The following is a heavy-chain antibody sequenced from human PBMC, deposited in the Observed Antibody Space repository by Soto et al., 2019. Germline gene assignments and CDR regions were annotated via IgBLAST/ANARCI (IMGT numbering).Heavy chain of an antibody. Sequence: ASVKVSCKASGYTFTSYGISWVRQAPGQGLEWMGWISAYNGNTNYAQKLQGRVTMTTDTSTSTAYMELRSLRSDDTAVYYCARDQGSGWYYYYYGMDVWGQGTTVTVSS. CDR2: ISAYNGNT. D-gene: IGHD6-19*01. CDR1: GYTFTSYG. V-gene: IGHV1-18*04. CDR3: ARDQGSGWYYYYYGMDV. J-gene: IGHJ6*02.